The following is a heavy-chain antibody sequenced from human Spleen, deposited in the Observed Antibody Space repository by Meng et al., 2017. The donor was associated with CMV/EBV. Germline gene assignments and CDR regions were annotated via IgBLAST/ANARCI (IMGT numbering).Heavy chain of an antibody. CDR2: IYSGGRT. CDR3: ARVAGATGEYGMDV. V-gene: IGHV3-53*01. D-gene: IGHD6-19*01. CDR1: GFPVSSDY. J-gene: IGHJ6*02. Sequence: GGSLRLSCAASGFPVSSDYMSWVRQAPGKGLEWVSVIYSGGRTNYADSMKGRFTISRDNSKNTLYLQMNSLRAEDTAVYYCARVAGATGEYGMDVWGQGTTVTVSS.